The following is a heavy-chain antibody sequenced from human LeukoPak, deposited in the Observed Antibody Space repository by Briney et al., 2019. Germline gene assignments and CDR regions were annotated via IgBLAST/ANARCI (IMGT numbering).Heavy chain of an antibody. Sequence: PSETLSLTCTVSGGSISSYYWSWIRKPAGKGLEWIGRIYTSGSTNYNPSLKSRVTMSVDTSKNQFSLKLSSVTAADTAVYYCARENVEVPAAIRFAFDIWGQGTMVTVSS. D-gene: IGHD2-2*01. CDR3: ARENVEVPAAIRFAFDI. CDR2: IYTSGST. CDR1: GGSISSYY. V-gene: IGHV4-4*07. J-gene: IGHJ3*02.